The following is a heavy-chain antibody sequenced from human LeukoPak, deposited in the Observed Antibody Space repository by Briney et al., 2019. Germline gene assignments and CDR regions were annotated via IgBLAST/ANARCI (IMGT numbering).Heavy chain of an antibody. CDR1: GGSISSSNW. V-gene: IGHV3-20*01. CDR3: ARKGLGGELGGFDS. Sequence: PSETLSLTCAVSGGSISSSNWWSWVRQAPGKGLQWVSGINRNGDSTGYTDFVKGRFTISRDNTKNSLYLQMNSLGVEDTALYHCARKGLGGELGGFDSWGQGTLVTVSS. CDR2: INRNGDST. J-gene: IGHJ4*02. D-gene: IGHD1-26*01.